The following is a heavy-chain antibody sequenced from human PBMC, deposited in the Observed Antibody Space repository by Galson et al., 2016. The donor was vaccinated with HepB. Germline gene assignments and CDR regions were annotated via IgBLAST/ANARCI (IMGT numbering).Heavy chain of an antibody. D-gene: IGHD1-14*01. CDR2: TYYGSKWYQ. CDR3: ARYSEPGTTRVFDF. V-gene: IGHV6-1*01. Sequence: CAISGDSVSRNSATWNWIRQSPSRGLEGLGRTYYGSKWYQDYAVSVKGRITINPDTTKNEFSLQLNSVTPEDTAVYYCARYSEPGTTRVFDFWDQGTLVTVSS. CDR1: GDSVSRNSAT. J-gene: IGHJ4*02.